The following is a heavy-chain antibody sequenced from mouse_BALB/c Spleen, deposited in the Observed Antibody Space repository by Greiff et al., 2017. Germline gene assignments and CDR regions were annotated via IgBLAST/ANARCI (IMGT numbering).Heavy chain of an antibody. Sequence: EVHLVESGPSLVKPSQTLSLTCSVTGDSITSGYWNWIRKFPGNKLEYMGYISYSGSTYYNPSLKSRISITRDTSKNQYYLQLNSVTTEDTATYYCASIHGNSAWFAYWGQGTLVTVSA. V-gene: IGHV3-8*02. J-gene: IGHJ3*01. CDR3: ASIHGNSAWFAY. CDR2: ISYSGST. CDR1: GDSITSGY. D-gene: IGHD2-1*01.